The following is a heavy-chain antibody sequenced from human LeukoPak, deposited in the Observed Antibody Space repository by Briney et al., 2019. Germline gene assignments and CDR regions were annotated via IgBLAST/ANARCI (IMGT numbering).Heavy chain of an antibody. Sequence: PGGSLRLSCAASGFTFSSYGMHWVRQAPGKGLEWVAVISYDGSNKYYADSVKGRFTISRDNGKNSLYLQMNSLRVEDTAMFYCTREWFGSRNFFDYWGQGTLVTVSS. D-gene: IGHD3-10*01. V-gene: IGHV3-30*03. CDR2: ISYDGSNK. CDR3: TREWFGSRNFFDY. J-gene: IGHJ4*02. CDR1: GFTFSSYG.